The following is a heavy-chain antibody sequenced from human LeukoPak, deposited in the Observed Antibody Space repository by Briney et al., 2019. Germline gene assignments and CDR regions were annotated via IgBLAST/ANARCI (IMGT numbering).Heavy chain of an antibody. J-gene: IGHJ5*02. Sequence: KPSETLSLTCTVSGGSISSYYWSWIRQPPGKGLEWIGYIYYSGSTNYNPSRKSRVTISVDTSKNQFSLKLSSVTAADTAVYYCARLYGNWFDPWGQGTLVTVSS. CDR3: ARLYGNWFDP. D-gene: IGHD2-8*01. CDR2: IYYSGST. V-gene: IGHV4-59*01. CDR1: GGSISSYY.